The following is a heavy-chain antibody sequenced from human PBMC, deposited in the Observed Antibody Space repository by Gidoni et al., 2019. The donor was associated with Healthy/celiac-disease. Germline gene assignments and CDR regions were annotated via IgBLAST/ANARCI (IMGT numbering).Heavy chain of an antibody. CDR1: GYTFTSYD. CDR2: MNPNSGNT. CDR3: AIENAVAGTPAHYGMDV. D-gene: IGHD6-19*01. J-gene: IGHJ6*02. V-gene: IGHV1-8*01. Sequence: QVQLVQSGAEVKKPGASVKVSCKASGYTFTSYDINWVRQATGQGLEWMGWMNPNSGNTGYAQKFQGSVTMTRNTSISTAYMELSSLRSEDTAVYYCAIENAVAGTPAHYGMDVWGQGTTVTVSS.